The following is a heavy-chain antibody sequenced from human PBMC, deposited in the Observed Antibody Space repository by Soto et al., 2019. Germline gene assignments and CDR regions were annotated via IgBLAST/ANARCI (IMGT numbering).Heavy chain of an antibody. CDR2: IYYSGST. V-gene: IGHV4-39*01. CDR1: GGSISSSSYY. D-gene: IGHD2-15*01. J-gene: IGHJ3*02. Sequence: QLQLQESGPGLVKPSETLSLTCTVSGGSISSSSYYWGWIRQPPGKGLEWIGSIYYSGSTYYNPSLMSRVTISVDTSKNQFSLKLSSVTAADTAVYYCARRNVVVVAATKGRAFDIWGQGTMVTVSS. CDR3: ARRNVVVVAATKGRAFDI.